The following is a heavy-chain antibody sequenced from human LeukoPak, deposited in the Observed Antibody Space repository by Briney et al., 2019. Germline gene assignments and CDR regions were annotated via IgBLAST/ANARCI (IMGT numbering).Heavy chain of an antibody. CDR3: ARDPSKWDYDSSGPD. CDR1: GFTFSSYS. D-gene: IGHD3-22*01. CDR2: ISSSSSYI. V-gene: IGHV3-21*04. Sequence: PGGSLRLSCAASGFTFSSYSMNWVRQAPGKGLEWVSSISSSSSYIYYADSVKGRFTISRDNAKNSLYLQMNSLRAEDTAVYYCARDPSKWDYDSSGPDWGQGTLVTVSS. J-gene: IGHJ4*02.